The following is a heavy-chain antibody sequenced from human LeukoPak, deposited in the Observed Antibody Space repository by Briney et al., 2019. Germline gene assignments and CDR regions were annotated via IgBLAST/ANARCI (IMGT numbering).Heavy chain of an antibody. D-gene: IGHD3-3*01. J-gene: IGHJ3*01. Sequence: PGGSLRLSCAASGFAFSNYAMSWVRQTPGKGLEWVSSISGWGGGNTDYPDSVRGRFTISRDNSKSMLYLQMNSLRAEDTALYYCAKTHDFGYGAFDVWGRGTVVTVSS. CDR1: GFAFSNYA. CDR2: ISGWGGGNT. CDR3: AKTHDFGYGAFDV. V-gene: IGHV3-23*01.